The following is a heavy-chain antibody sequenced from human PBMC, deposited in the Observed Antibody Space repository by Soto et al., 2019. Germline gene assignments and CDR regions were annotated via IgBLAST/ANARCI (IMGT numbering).Heavy chain of an antibody. CDR1: GDTFNFYT. CDR2: IIPYLSVS. J-gene: IGHJ4*02. D-gene: IGHD3-10*01. V-gene: IGHV1-69*02. CDR3: ATSFGSGYRAFDY. Sequence: QVQLVQSGAEVKKPGSSLRVSCKASGDTFNFYTINWVRQAPGLGLEWLGRIIPYLSVSNYAQKFQGRVTITADKSTNTAYMEVRSLRSEDTAMYYCATSFGSGYRAFDYWGQGALVTAS.